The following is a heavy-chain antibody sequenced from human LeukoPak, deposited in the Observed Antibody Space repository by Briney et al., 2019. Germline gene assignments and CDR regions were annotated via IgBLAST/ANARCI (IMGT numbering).Heavy chain of an antibody. D-gene: IGHD6-19*01. CDR3: AKGRVAVAGILGWDFDS. J-gene: IGHJ4*02. CDR1: GFTFSRYG. V-gene: IGHV3-30*18. CDR2: ISYDESNQ. Sequence: GRSLRLSCTASGFTFSRYGMHWVRQAPGKGLEWVAFISYDESNQYYADSVTGRFTVSRDKSNNTLYLQMNSLRVEDTSLYYCAKGRVAVAGILGWDFDSWGQGTLVTVSS.